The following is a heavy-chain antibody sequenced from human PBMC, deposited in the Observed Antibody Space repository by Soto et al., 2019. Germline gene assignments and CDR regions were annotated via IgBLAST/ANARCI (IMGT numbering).Heavy chain of an antibody. V-gene: IGHV4-59*01. CDR3: ARDGDFWSGQYYYYYMDV. Sequence: SETLSLTCTVSGVSISSYYWSWIRQPPGKGLEWIGYIYYSGSTNYNPSLKSRVTISVDTSMNQLSLKLSSVTAADTAVYYCARDGDFWSGQYYYYYMDVWGKGTTVTVSS. D-gene: IGHD3-3*01. CDR1: GVSISSYY. CDR2: IYYSGST. J-gene: IGHJ6*03.